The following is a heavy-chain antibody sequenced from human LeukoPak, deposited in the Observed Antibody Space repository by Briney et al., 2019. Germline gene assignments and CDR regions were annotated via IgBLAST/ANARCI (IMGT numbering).Heavy chain of an antibody. V-gene: IGHV3-7*01. CDR2: IKQGGSQK. CDR3: ARGPNFGDYVDFLDS. J-gene: IGHJ4*02. D-gene: IGHD4-17*01. CDR1: GFTFSSHW. Sequence: GGSLRLSCAASGFTFSSHWMTWVRLAPGKGLEWVANIKQGGSQKYYVDSVKGRFTISRDDAKSTLFLQMNNLRAEDSALYYCARGPNFGDYVDFLDSWGQGTLATVSS.